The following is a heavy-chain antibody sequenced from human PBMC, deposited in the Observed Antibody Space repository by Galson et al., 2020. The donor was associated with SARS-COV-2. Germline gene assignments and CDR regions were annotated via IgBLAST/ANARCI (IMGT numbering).Heavy chain of an antibody. V-gene: IGHV4-39*07. CDR3: ARDQEALGYFYYGMDV. Sequence: SETLSLTCTVSGGSISSISYYWGWLRQPPGKGLEWIGNIYYSGGSYYNPSLKTRVTISVDTSKNQFSLKLNSVTAADTAVYYCARDQEALGYFYYGMDVWGQGTTVTVSS. D-gene: IGHD3-16*01. CDR1: GGSISSISYY. CDR2: IYYSGGS. J-gene: IGHJ6*02.